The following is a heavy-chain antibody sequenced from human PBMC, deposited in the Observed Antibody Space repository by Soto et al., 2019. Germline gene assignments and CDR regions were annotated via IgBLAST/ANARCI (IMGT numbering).Heavy chain of an antibody. CDR3: ARVGRSSGWGGYYDSSGYYSFAY. V-gene: IGHV3-21*01. CDR1: GFTFSSYS. CDR2: ISSSSSYI. D-gene: IGHD3-22*01. Sequence: EVQLVESGGGLVKPGGSLRLSCAASGFTFSSYSMNWVRQAPGKGLEWGSSISSSSSYIYYAAAVKGRFTISRDNAESSLYLQMNSMRAGDTAVYYCARVGRSSGWGGYYDSSGYYSFAYWGKGTLVSVSS. J-gene: IGHJ4*02.